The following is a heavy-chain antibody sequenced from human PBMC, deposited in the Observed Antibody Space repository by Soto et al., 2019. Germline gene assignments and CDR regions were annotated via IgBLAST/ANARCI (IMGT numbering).Heavy chain of an antibody. D-gene: IGHD1-1*01. CDR1: GASISGFY. CDR3: VRDGTKTLRDWFDP. J-gene: IGHJ5*02. CDR2: IYATGTT. Sequence: QVQLQESSPGLVKPSETLSLTCTVSGASISGFYWSWIRKSAGKGLEWIGRIYATGTTDYNPSLKSRVMMSVDTSKKQFSLKLRSVTAADTAVYYCVRDGTKTLRDWFDPWGQGISVTVSS. V-gene: IGHV4-4*07.